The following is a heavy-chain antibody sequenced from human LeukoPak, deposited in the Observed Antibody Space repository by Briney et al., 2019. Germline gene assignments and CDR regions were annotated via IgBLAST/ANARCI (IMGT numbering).Heavy chain of an antibody. D-gene: IGHD3-16*01. Sequence: SETLSLTSTVSGGSISCGGYYWSWIRQHPGKGLEWIGYIYYSGCTYYNPSLKSRVPISVDTSKNQFSLKLSYVTAADTAVYYCARADYARRLATTRWGQGTLVTVSS. CDR2: IYYSGCT. CDR3: ARADYARRLATTR. J-gene: IGHJ4*02. CDR1: GGSISCGGYY. V-gene: IGHV4-31*03.